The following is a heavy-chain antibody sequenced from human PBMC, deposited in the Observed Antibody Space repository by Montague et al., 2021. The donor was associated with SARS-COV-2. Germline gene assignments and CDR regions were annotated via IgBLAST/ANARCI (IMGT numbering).Heavy chain of an antibody. V-gene: IGHV4-39*01. CDR2: FYYTGYT. CDR1: GAPTNSNSYY. J-gene: IGHJ4*02. D-gene: IGHD2-2*01. Sequence: SETLSLTCAVSGAPTNSNSYYWGWIRQPPGKGLDWIGSFYYTGYTCYTPSLKSRVTISGDTSKNQFSLKLTSVTAADTAVYYCARIAGDCSSDSCYAVRWGQGTVVTVSS. CDR3: ARIAGDCSSDSCYAVR.